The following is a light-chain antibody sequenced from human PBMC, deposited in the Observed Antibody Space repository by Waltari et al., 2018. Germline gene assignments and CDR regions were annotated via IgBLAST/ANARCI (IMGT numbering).Light chain of an antibody. J-gene: IGKJ2*01. V-gene: IGKV4-1*01. Sequence: DVVMTQSPDSLTVSLGERATINCKSSQPILHTSNNEISLTWYQQKPGKPPRLLIYWASSRASGVPDRFSGSGSGTDFTLTISSLQAEDVAVYYCQQYYTTPYTFGQGTKLEIK. CDR2: WAS. CDR3: QQYYTTPYT. CDR1: QPILHTSNNEIS.